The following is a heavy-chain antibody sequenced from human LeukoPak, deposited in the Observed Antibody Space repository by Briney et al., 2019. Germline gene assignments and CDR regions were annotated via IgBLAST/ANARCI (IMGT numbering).Heavy chain of an antibody. Sequence: TSETLSLTCAVSGGSISSGAYSWSWIRQPPGKGLEWIGYVYYSGGTYYNPSLKSRLTISVDTSKNQFSLKLSSVTAADTAVYYCARVVVPGWFDPWGQGNLVTVSS. J-gene: IGHJ5*02. CDR3: ARVVVPGWFDP. V-gene: IGHV4-30-4*07. CDR1: GGSISSGAYS. D-gene: IGHD2-15*01. CDR2: VYYSGGT.